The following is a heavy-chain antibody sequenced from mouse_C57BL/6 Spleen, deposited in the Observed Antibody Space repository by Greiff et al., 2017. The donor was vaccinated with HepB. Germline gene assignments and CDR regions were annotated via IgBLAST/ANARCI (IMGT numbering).Heavy chain of an antibody. V-gene: IGHV3-6*01. D-gene: IGHD2-1*01. J-gene: IGHJ2*01. Sequence: EVKLMESGPGLVKPSQSLSLTCSVTGYSITSGYYWNWIRQFPGNKLERMGYISYDGSNNYNPPLKNRISITRDTSKNQFFLKLNSMTTEDTATYYCARENLIYSGNYLGYFDYWGQGTTLTVSS. CDR3: ARENLIYSGNYLGYFDY. CDR2: ISYDGSN. CDR1: GYSITSGYY.